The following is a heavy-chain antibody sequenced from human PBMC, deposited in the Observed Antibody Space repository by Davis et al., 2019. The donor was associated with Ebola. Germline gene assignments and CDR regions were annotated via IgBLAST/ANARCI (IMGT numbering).Heavy chain of an antibody. CDR3: GIQLASDGSIDV. V-gene: IGHV3-21*01. D-gene: IGHD5-18*01. CDR2: ISSSSSYI. CDR1: GFTISNYS. J-gene: IGHJ6*02. Sequence: AGSLSLSCAASGFTISNYSMNWVLHAPGQGLEWVLSISSSSSYIYYADSVKGRFTISRDNAKNSLYLQMNSLGAEDTAVYYCGIQLASDGSIDVWGQGTTVTVSS.